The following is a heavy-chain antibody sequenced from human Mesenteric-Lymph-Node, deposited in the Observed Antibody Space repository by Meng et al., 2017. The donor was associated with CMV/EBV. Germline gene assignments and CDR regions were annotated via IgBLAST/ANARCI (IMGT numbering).Heavy chain of an antibody. CDR1: GDSISNSTYY. CDR3: ARRGNYDSDYSEY. CDR2: VHHSGTT. D-gene: IGHD3-22*01. V-gene: IGHV4-39*01. Sequence: QVQLQEVGPGLVKPSGTLSLPCIVSGDSISNSTYYWTWIRQPPGKGLEWIGSVHHSGTTYYNPSLKGRLTISVDTSANLFSLRLTTVTAADTATYYCARRGNYDSDYSEYWGQGTLVTVSS. J-gene: IGHJ4*02.